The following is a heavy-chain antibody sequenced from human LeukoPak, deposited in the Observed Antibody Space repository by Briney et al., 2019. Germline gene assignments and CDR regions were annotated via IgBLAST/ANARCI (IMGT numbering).Heavy chain of an antibody. CDR1: GYSFTTYW. Sequence: GESLKISCKASGYSFTTYWIAWVRQTPEKGLEWMGIIHPGDSDTRYSPSFQGQVTISADKSISTAYLQWSSLKASDTAMYYCARPRGWPNAFDIWGQGTMVTVSS. CDR3: ARPRGWPNAFDI. CDR2: IHPGDSDT. V-gene: IGHV5-51*01. J-gene: IGHJ3*02.